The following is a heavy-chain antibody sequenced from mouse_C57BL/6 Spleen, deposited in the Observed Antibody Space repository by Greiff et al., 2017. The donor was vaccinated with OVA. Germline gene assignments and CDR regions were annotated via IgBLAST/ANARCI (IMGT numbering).Heavy chain of an antibody. D-gene: IGHD2-5*01. CDR1: GYTFTSYW. Sequence: QVQLKESGAELAKPGASVKLSCKASGYTFTSYWMHWVKQRPGQGLEWIGYINPSSGYTKYNQKFKDKATLTADKSSSTAYMQLSSLTYEDSAVYYCARAYYSNYFDVWGTGTTVTVSS. CDR2: INPSSGYT. J-gene: IGHJ1*03. V-gene: IGHV1-7*01. CDR3: ARAYYSNYFDV.